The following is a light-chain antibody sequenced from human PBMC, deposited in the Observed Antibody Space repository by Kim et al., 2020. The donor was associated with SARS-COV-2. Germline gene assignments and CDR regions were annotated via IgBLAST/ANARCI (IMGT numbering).Light chain of an antibody. V-gene: IGKV3-20*01. J-gene: IGKJ4*01. CDR1: QSVSSTY. Sequence: ETVMTQSPGTLSLSPGERATLSCRASQSVSSTYLAWYQQKPGQAPRLLIYGASTRAAGIPDRFSGSGSGTDFTLTISRLEPEDFAVYYCQQHGSSPVTFGGGTKLEI. CDR3: QQHGSSPVT. CDR2: GAS.